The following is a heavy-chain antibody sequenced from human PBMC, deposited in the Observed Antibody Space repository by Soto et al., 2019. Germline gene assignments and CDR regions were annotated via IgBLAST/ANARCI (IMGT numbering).Heavy chain of an antibody. Sequence: EVQLVESGGGLVQPGRSLRLSCAASGFTFDDYAMHWVRQAPGKGLEWVSGISWNSGSIGYADSVKGRFTISRDNAKNSRYLQMNRLRAEDTALYYCAKDRPDAFDIWGQGTMVTVSS. CDR2: ISWNSGSI. V-gene: IGHV3-9*01. CDR1: GFTFDDYA. CDR3: AKDRPDAFDI. J-gene: IGHJ3*02.